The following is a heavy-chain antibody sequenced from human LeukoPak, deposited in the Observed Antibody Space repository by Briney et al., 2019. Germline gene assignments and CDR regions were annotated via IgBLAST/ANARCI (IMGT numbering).Heavy chain of an antibody. CDR1: GFTFSFYW. D-gene: IGHD4-17*01. V-gene: IGHV3-74*03. CDR2: FYDDGNSI. Sequence: EGSLRLSCAASGFTFSFYWVHWVRPAPGKGPLWVSRFYDDGNSITYADFVKGRFTISRDNAKNTLYLQMNSLRAEDTAVYFCARGFGDSRVHYYYGMDVWGQGTTVTVSS. CDR3: ARGFGDSRVHYYYGMDV. J-gene: IGHJ6*02.